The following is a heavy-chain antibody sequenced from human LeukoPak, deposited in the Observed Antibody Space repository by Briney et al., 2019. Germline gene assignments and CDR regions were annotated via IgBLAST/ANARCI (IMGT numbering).Heavy chain of an antibody. D-gene: IGHD2-15*01. CDR1: GFTFSSYS. Sequence: GGSLRLSCAASGFTFSSYSMNWVRQAPGKGLEWVSSISSSSSYIYYADSVKGRFTISRDNAKNSLYLQMNSLRAEDTAVYYCARDHGCGGGSCFVFDIWGKGTMVTVSS. J-gene: IGHJ3*02. CDR3: ARDHGCGGGSCFVFDI. V-gene: IGHV3-21*04. CDR2: ISSSSSYI.